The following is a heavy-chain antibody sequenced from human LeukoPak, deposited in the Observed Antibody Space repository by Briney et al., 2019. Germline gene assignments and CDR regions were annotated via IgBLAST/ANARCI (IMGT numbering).Heavy chain of an antibody. J-gene: IGHJ5*02. CDR2: IRYDGSNK. Sequence: GGSLRLSCAASGFTFSDYGMHWVRQAPGKGLEWVAFIRYDGSNKYYADSVKGRFTISRDNSKNTLYLQMNSLRAEDTAVYYCAKGRRYNILTGYYVSVVDPWGQGILVTVSS. D-gene: IGHD3-9*01. CDR3: AKGRRYNILTGYYVSVVDP. V-gene: IGHV3-30*02. CDR1: GFTFSDYG.